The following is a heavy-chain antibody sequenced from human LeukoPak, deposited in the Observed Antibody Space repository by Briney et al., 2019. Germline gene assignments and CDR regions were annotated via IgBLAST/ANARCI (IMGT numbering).Heavy chain of an antibody. J-gene: IGHJ4*02. CDR1: SGSINSRDYH. V-gene: IGHV4-39*07. D-gene: IGHD5-12*01. CDR2: IHYSGST. CDR3: ARESPTSGYDYDY. Sequence: PSETLSLTSSVSSGSINSRDYHWRWIRQPPGKGLEWIGSIHYSGSTYYNPSLKSRVAMSVDTSKNQFSLKLNSVTAADTAVYYCARESPTSGYDYDYWGQGTLVIVSS.